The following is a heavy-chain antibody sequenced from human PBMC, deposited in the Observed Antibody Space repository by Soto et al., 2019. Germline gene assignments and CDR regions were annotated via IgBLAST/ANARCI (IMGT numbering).Heavy chain of an antibody. V-gene: IGHV4-34*01. CDR2: INHSGST. J-gene: IGHJ4*02. D-gene: IGHD3-22*01. CDR1: GGSFSGYY. Sequence: VQLQQWGAGLLKPSETLSLTCAVYGGSFSGYYWSWIRQPPGKGLEWIGEINHSGSTNYNPSLKSRVTISVDTSKNQFSLKLSSVTAADTAVYYCARGLSGSGYSYYFDYWGQGTLVTVSS. CDR3: ARGLSGSGYSYYFDY.